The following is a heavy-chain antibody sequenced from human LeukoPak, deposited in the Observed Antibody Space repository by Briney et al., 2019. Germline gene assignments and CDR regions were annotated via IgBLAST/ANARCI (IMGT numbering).Heavy chain of an antibody. CDR3: ARAGYSMDTEYFQH. D-gene: IGHD5-18*01. J-gene: IGHJ1*01. CDR2: ISNSGTAI. V-gene: IGHV3-48*03. CDR1: GFTFGDYA. Sequence: GGSLRLSCSASGFTFGDYAMNWVRQAPGKGLEWVSYISNSGTAIYYADSVKGRFTISRDNAKSSLYLQMNSLRAEDTAVYYCARAGYSMDTEYFQHWGQGTLVTVSS.